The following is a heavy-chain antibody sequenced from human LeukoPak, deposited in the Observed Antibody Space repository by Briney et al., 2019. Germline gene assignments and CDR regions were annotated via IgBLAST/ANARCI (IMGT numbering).Heavy chain of an antibody. Sequence: GASVKVSCKASGYTFTRYGIRWVRQAPGQRLEWMGWICAYNGNTNYAQKLQGRITMTTDTSTSTAYMELRSLRSDDTGVYYCARPSRYSGYDGFGDFGYWGQGALVTVSS. CDR1: GYTFTRYG. CDR2: ICAYNGNT. D-gene: IGHD5-12*01. CDR3: ARPSRYSGYDGFGDFGY. V-gene: IGHV1-18*04. J-gene: IGHJ4*02.